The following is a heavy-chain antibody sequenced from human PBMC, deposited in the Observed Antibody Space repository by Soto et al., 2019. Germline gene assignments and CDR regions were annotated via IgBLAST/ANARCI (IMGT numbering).Heavy chain of an antibody. D-gene: IGHD3-9*01. J-gene: IGHJ6*02. CDR1: GFTFSSYD. CDR3: ARSVTRHYDILTPHRGGYYYGMDV. Sequence: EVQLVESGGGLVQPGGSLRLSCAASGFTFSSYDMHWVRQATGKGLEWVSAIGTAGDTYYPGSVKGRFTISRENAKNSLYLQMNSLRAEDTAVYYCARSVTRHYDILTPHRGGYYYGMDVWGQGTTVTVSS. CDR2: IGTAGDT. V-gene: IGHV3-13*01.